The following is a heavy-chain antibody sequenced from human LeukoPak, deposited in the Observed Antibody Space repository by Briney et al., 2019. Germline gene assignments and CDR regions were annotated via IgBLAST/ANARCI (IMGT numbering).Heavy chain of an antibody. CDR1: GGSINSYY. CDR2: IYYSGST. D-gene: IGHD3-22*01. CDR3: ARIYDSSGYPIDY. V-gene: IGHV4-59*01. J-gene: IGHJ4*02. Sequence: SETLSLTRTVSGGSINSYYWSWIRQPPGKGLEWIAYIYYSGSTSYNPSLKSRVTISVDTSKNQFSLKLNSVTAADTAMYYCARIYDSSGYPIDYWGQGTLVTVSS.